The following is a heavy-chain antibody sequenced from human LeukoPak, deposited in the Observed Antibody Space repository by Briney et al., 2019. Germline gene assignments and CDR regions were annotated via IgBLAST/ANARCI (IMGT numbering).Heavy chain of an antibody. D-gene: IGHD5-18*01. CDR3: TNWGGFSYGDC. Sequence: PGGSLRLSCSAFGFSFTNAWMSWVRQAPGGGLEWVGRIKSRANGETTDYAAPVKGRFTISRDDSKNTLYLQMNSLKTEDTAVYFCTNWGGFSYGDCWGQGTLVTVSS. CDR1: GFSFTNAW. J-gene: IGHJ4*02. V-gene: IGHV3-15*01. CDR2: IKSRANGETT.